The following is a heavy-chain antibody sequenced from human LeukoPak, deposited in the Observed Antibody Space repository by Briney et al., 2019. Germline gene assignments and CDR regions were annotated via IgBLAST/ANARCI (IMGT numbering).Heavy chain of an antibody. CDR3: ARAAYSFGYYFDY. J-gene: IGHJ4*02. Sequence: SETLSLTCTVSGGSMSGYYWSWIRQPPGKGLEWIGYIYYSGDTHYNPSLKSRVTISVDTSKNQFSLKMNSVTAADTAVYYCARAAYSFGYYFDYWGQGTLVTVSS. V-gene: IGHV4-30-4*01. CDR2: IYYSGDT. D-gene: IGHD5-18*01. CDR1: GGSMSGYY.